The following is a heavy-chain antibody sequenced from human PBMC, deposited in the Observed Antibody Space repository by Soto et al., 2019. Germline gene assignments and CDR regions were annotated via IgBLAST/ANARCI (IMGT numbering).Heavy chain of an antibody. Sequence: LRLSCAASGFTFSSYWMSWVRQAPGKGLEWVANIKQDGSEKYYVDSVKGRFTISRDNAKNSLYLQMNSLRAEDTAVYYCARGSLEWLSRYYYMDVWGKGTTVTVSS. CDR1: GFTFSSYW. V-gene: IGHV3-7*01. CDR3: ARGSLEWLSRYYYMDV. J-gene: IGHJ6*03. CDR2: IKQDGSEK. D-gene: IGHD3-3*01.